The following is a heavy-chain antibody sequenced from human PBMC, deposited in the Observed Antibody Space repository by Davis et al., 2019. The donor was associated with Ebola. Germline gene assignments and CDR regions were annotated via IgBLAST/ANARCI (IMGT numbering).Heavy chain of an antibody. Sequence: PSETLSLTCTVSGGSISSYYWSWIRQPPGKGLEWIGYIYYSGSTNYNPSLKSRVTISVDTSKNQFSLKLRSATAADTAVYYCARHGNGYKDAFDIWGQGTMVTVSS. V-gene: IGHV4-59*08. D-gene: IGHD5-24*01. CDR2: IYYSGST. CDR3: ARHGNGYKDAFDI. CDR1: GGSISSYY. J-gene: IGHJ3*02.